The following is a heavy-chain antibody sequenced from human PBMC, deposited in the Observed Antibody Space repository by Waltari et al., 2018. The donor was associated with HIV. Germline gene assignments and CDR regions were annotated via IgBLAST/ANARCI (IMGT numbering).Heavy chain of an antibody. CDR1: GGTFRSYG. CDR2: IIPMFGTT. D-gene: IGHD2-2*01. Sequence: QVQLVQSGAEVKKPGSSVKVSCKASGGTFRSYGINWVRQAPGQGLECLGLIIPMFGTTHYAQKFQGRVTFTADEFTGTAYLDLNSLRYEDTAVYYCVRESGGLGYCSSGNCQHYFDYWGQGTPVTVSS. V-gene: IGHV1-69*01. J-gene: IGHJ4*02. CDR3: VRESGGLGYCSSGNCQHYFDY.